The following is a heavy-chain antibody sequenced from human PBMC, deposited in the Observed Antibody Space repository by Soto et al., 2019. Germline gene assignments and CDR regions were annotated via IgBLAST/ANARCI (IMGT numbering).Heavy chain of an antibody. J-gene: IGHJ4*02. CDR2: IWYDGSNK. D-gene: IGHD5-12*01. CDR1: GFTFSSYG. CDR3: AREGKDIVATIRPYYFDY. V-gene: IGHV3-33*01. Sequence: QVQLVESGGGVVQPGRSLRLSCAASGFTFSSYGMHWVRQAPGKGLEWVAVIWYDGSNKYYADSVKGRFTISRDNSKITLYLQMNSQRAEDTAVYYCAREGKDIVATIRPYYFDYWGQGTLVTVSS.